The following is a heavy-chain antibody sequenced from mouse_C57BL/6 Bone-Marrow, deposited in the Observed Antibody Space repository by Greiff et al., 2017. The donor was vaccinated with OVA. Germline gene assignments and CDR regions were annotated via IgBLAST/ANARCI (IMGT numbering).Heavy chain of an antibody. Sequence: DVQLQESGPELVKPGASVKISCKASGYSFTGYYMNWVKQSPEKSLEWIGEINPSTGGTTYNQKFKAKATLTVDKSSSTAYMQRQSLTSADSAVYYCARGGTSPFAYWGQGTLVTVSA. CDR3: ARGGTSPFAY. V-gene: IGHV1-42*01. CDR2: INPSTGGT. J-gene: IGHJ3*01. CDR1: GYSFTGYY. D-gene: IGHD4-1*01.